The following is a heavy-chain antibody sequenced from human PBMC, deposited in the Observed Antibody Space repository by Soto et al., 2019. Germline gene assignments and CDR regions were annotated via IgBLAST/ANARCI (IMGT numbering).Heavy chain of an antibody. CDR3: AKVRYSSPMGYYYGMDV. J-gene: IGHJ6*02. Sequence: GGSLRLSCAASGFTFSDYNMSWIRQAPGKGLEWVSYISSSGSTIYYADSVKGRFTISRDNAKNSLYLQMNSLRSEDTAVYYCAKVRYSSPMGYYYGMDVWGQGTTVTVSS. D-gene: IGHD6-19*01. V-gene: IGHV3-11*01. CDR1: GFTFSDYN. CDR2: ISSSGSTI.